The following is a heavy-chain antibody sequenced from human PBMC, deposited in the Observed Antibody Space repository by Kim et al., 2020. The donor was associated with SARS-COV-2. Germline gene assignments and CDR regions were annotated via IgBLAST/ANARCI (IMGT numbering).Heavy chain of an antibody. CDR2: IYSGGST. Sequence: GGSLRLSCAASGFTVSSNYMSWVRQAPGKGLEWVSVIYSGGSTYYADSVKGRFTISRDNSKNTLYLQMNSLRAEDTAVYYCAREPSASPARSRSFDYWGQGTLVTVSS. J-gene: IGHJ4*02. V-gene: IGHV3-53*01. CDR3: AREPSASPARSRSFDY. CDR1: GFTVSSNY.